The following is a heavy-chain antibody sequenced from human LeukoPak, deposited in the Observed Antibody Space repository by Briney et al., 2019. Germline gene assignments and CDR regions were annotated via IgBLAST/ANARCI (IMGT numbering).Heavy chain of an antibody. J-gene: IGHJ6*03. V-gene: IGHV3-53*01. CDR2: IYSGGST. CDR1: GFTVSSNY. Sequence: PGGSLRLSCAASGFTVSSNYMSWVRQAPGKGLEWVSVIYSGGSTYYADSVKGRFTISRDNSENTLYLQMNSLRAEDTAVYYCARDVVEWLFGYYYYYMDVWGKGTTVTVSS. CDR3: ARDVVEWLFGYYYYYMDV. D-gene: IGHD3-3*01.